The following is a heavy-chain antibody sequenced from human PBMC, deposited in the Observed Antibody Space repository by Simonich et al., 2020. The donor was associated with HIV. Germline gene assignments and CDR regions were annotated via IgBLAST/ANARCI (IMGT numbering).Heavy chain of an antibody. CDR3: ARAWSKVVVLGVGY. CDR2: ISYDGSNK. CDR1: GFTFSSYA. Sequence: GGGVVQPGRSLRLSCAASGFTFSSYAMHWVRQAPGKGLEWVAVISYDGSNKYYADSVKGRFTISRDNSKNTLYLQRNSLRAEDTAVYYCARAWSKVVVLGVGYWGQGTLVTVSS. J-gene: IGHJ4*02. D-gene: IGHD3-22*01. V-gene: IGHV3-30*07.